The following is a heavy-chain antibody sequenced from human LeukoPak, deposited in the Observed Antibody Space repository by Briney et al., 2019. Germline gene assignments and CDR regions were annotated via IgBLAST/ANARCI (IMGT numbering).Heavy chain of an antibody. Sequence: SETLSLTCAVSGYSISSGYYWGWIRQPPGKGLEWIGSIYHSGSTYYNPSLKSRVTISVDTSKNQFSLKLSSVTAADTAVYYCARPQRGHVRSVAFDIWGQGTMVTVSS. D-gene: IGHD3-10*01. CDR2: IYHSGST. J-gene: IGHJ3*02. CDR3: ARPQRGHVRSVAFDI. V-gene: IGHV4-38-2*01. CDR1: GYSISSGYY.